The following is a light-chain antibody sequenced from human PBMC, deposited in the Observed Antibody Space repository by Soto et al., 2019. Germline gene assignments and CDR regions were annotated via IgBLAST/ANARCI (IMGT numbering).Light chain of an antibody. CDR1: SSDVGAYNY. J-gene: IGLJ2*01. CDR2: EVT. Sequence: QSVLTQPASVSGSLGQSITISCTGTSSDVGAYNYVSWYQQHPDKAPKLLIFEVTNRPSGVSGRFSGSKSVITASLNISGLHPEDEADYYCTSYSSSSPVLFGGGTKLTVL. V-gene: IGLV2-14*01. CDR3: TSYSSSSPVL.